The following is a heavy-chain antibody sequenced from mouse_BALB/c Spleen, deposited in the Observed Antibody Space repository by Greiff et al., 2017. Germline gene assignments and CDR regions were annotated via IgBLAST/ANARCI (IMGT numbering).Heavy chain of an antibody. CDR3: ARYREYDYAMDY. CDR2: IYPGDGDT. Sequence: QVQLQQSGPELVKPGASVKISCKASGYAFSSSWMNWVKQRPGQGLEWIGRIYPGDGDTNYNGKFKGKATLTADKSSSTAYMQLSSLTSVDSAVYFCARYREYDYAMDYGGQGTSVTVSS. CDR1: GYAFSSSW. J-gene: IGHJ4*01. D-gene: IGHD2-10*02. V-gene: IGHV1-82*01.